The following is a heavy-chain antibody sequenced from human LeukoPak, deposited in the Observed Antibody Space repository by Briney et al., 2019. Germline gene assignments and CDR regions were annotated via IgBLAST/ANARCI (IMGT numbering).Heavy chain of an antibody. CDR1: GFTVSSNY. CDR2: IYSGGYT. CDR3: AKDRCSNGIGCYYYYMDV. J-gene: IGHJ6*03. Sequence: GGSLRLSCAASGFTVSSNYMSWVRQAPGKGLEWVSVIYSGGYTYYADSVKGRFTISRDTSKNTLYLQVNSLRAEDTAVYYCAKDRCSNGIGCYYYYMDVWGKGTTVTISS. V-gene: IGHV3-53*05. D-gene: IGHD2-8*01.